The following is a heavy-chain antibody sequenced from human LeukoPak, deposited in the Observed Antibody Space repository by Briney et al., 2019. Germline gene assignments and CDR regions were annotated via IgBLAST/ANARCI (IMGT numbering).Heavy chain of an antibody. CDR3: AKDGASSFDY. CDR1: GFTISSYA. J-gene: IGHJ4*02. D-gene: IGHD3-16*01. Sequence: PGGSLRLSCASSGFTISSYAMSWVRQAPGKGLEWVSAISSSGGSSYYADSVKGRFTISRDTFKNTLYLQMDGLRAGDTALYYCAKDGASSFDYWGQGTLVTVSS. V-gene: IGHV3-23*01. CDR2: ISSSGGSS.